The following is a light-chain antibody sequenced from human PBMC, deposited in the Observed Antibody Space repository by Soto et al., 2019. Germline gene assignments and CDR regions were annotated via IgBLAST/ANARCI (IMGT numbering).Light chain of an antibody. J-gene: IGKJ4*01. Sequence: DIQLTQSPSSLSASVGDRVTITCRASQNITNYFNWYQQKPGKAPKLLIYAASSLQSGVPSRFSGSGSGTDFTLTISSLQPEDFAIYYCQQANSFPLTFGGGTKVDIK. CDR2: AAS. CDR1: QNITNY. CDR3: QQANSFPLT. V-gene: IGKV1-39*01.